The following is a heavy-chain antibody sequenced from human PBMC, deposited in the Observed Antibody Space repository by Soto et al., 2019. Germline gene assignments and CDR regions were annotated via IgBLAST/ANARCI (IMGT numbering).Heavy chain of an antibody. CDR2: IYVTGAV. CDR3: ARLRIATNNYKWFDP. CDR1: VAALNIGNYY. J-gene: IGHJ5*02. V-gene: IGHV4-31*03. Sequence: PSETLPLTCSVSVAALNIGNYYWSWIRQVPGKGLEWIGHIYVTGAVDYNPSLRDRITISQDTSERQFSLKLRLVTAADTAVYYCARLRIATNNYKWFDPWGQGTMVTVSS. D-gene: IGHD2-21*01.